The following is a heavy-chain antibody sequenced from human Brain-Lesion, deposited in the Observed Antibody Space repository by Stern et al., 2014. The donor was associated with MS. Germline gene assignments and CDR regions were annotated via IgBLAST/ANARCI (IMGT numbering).Heavy chain of an antibody. D-gene: IGHD2-2*01. CDR2: MNPYSGNT. CDR3: ARAVRNQLLSEY. V-gene: IGHV1-8*01. J-gene: IGHJ4*02. Sequence: QVQLVQSGAELKKPGASVKVSCKASGYTFRSYDITWVRQASGPGLAWLGWMNPYSGNTVSAQNFKGRVSMTSDPSISTVYMELTSLTSDDTAVYFCARAVRNQLLSEYWGQGTLVTVSS. CDR1: GYTFRSYD.